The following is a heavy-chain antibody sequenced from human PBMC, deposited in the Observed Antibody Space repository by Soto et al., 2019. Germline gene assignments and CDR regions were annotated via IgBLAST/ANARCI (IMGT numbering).Heavy chain of an antibody. J-gene: IGHJ6*02. CDR1: GGSISSYY. CDR3: ARGAAGTKDYYYYGMDV. D-gene: IGHD6-13*01. V-gene: IGHV4-59*01. CDR2: IYYSGGT. Sequence: SETLSLTCTVSGGSISSYYWSWIRQPPGKGLEWIGYIYYSGGTNYNPSLKSRVTISVDTSKNQFSLKLSSVTAADTAVYYCARGAAGTKDYYYYGMDVWGQGTTVTVSS.